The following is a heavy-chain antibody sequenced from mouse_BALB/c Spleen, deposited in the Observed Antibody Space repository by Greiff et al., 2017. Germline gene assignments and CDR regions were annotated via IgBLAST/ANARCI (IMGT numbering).Heavy chain of an antibody. Sequence: EGKVVESGGGLVKPGGSLKLSCAASGFTFSDYYMYWVRQTPEKRLEWVATISDGGSYTYYPDSVKGRFTISRDNAKNNLYLQMSSLKSEDTAMYYCARGRRSMDYWGQGTSVTVSS. J-gene: IGHJ4*01. CDR1: GFTFSDYY. V-gene: IGHV5-4*02. CDR2: ISDGGSYT. CDR3: ARGRRSMDY.